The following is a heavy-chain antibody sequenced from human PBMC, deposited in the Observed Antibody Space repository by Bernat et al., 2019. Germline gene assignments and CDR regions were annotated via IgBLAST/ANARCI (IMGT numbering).Heavy chain of an antibody. J-gene: IGHJ6*02. V-gene: IGHV3-33*01. CDR2: IWDDGSNQ. Sequence: QVQLVESGGGVVQPGRPLRLSCAASGFTFSSYGMHWVRQAPGKGLEWVAVIWDDGSNQYYADSVKGRFTISRDNSKNTLCLQMNSLRVEDTAVYYCARADYHYAMDVWGQGTTVTVSS. CDR3: ARADYHYAMDV. CDR1: GFTFSSYG.